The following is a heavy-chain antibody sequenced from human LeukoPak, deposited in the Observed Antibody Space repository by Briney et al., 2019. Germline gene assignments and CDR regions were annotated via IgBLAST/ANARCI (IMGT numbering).Heavy chain of an antibody. CDR1: GGSFSGYY. CDR2: INHSGST. Sequence: PSETLSLTCAVYGGSFSGYYWSWIRQPPGKGLEWIGEINHSGSTNYNPSLKSRVTISVDTSKNQFSLKLTSVTAADTAVYFCAGLLRYYDYWGQGTLVTVFS. CDR3: AGLLRYYDY. V-gene: IGHV4-34*01. J-gene: IGHJ4*02. D-gene: IGHD3-9*01.